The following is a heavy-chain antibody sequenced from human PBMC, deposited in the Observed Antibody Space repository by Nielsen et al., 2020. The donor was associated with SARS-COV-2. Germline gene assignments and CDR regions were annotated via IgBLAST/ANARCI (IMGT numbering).Heavy chain of an antibody. CDR3: VRGPRSGWPN. V-gene: IGHV3-30*02. Sequence: GESLKISCAASGFTFSSYGMYWVRQAPGKGLEWVAFIRSDESNKYYAESVKGRFTISRDNSKNTVYLQMNSLRAEDTAVYYCVRGPRSGWPNWGQGTLVTVSS. CDR2: IRSDESNK. J-gene: IGHJ4*02. D-gene: IGHD6-19*01. CDR1: GFTFSSYG.